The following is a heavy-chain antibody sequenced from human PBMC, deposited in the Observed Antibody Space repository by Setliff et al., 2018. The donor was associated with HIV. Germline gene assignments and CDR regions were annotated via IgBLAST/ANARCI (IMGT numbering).Heavy chain of an antibody. D-gene: IGHD2-21*02. J-gene: IGHJ3*02. CDR1: GYTFTSYA. CDR2: INAGNGNT. V-gene: IGHV1-3*01. CDR3: ARDRAAYCGGDCYPDAFDI. Sequence: ASVTVSCKASGYTFTSYAMHWVRQAPGQRLEWMGWINAGNGNTKYSQKFQGRVTITRDTSASTAYMELSSLRSEDTAVYYCARDRAAYCGGDCYPDAFDIWGQGTMVTVSS.